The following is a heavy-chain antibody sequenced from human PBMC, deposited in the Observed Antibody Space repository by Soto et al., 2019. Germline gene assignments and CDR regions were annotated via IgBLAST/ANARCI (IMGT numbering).Heavy chain of an antibody. CDR3: AKGPIFGVENIYDS. Sequence: EVQLLESGGGLVQPGGSLRLSCAASGFTFSSYAMSWVRQAPGKGLEWVSSMSGAGGSAYDADSVKGRFTISRDNSKSTLYLQMNSLRAEDTAVYYCAKGPIFGVENIYDSWGQGTLVTVSS. CDR1: GFTFSSYA. V-gene: IGHV3-23*01. CDR2: MSGAGGSA. J-gene: IGHJ4*02. D-gene: IGHD3-3*01.